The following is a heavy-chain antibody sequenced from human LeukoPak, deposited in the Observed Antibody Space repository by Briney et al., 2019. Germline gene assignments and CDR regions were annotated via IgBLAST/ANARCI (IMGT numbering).Heavy chain of an antibody. J-gene: IGHJ5*02. D-gene: IGHD3-22*01. CDR1: GFTFSGYW. CDR2: ISGSGGST. CDR3: AKHSASSGYYSWFDP. Sequence: GGSLRLSCVASGFTFSGYWMSWVRQAPGKGLGWVSAISGSGGSTYYADSVKGRFTISRDNSKNTLYLQMNSLRAEDTAVYFCAKHSASSGYYSWFDPWGQGTLVTVSS. V-gene: IGHV3-23*01.